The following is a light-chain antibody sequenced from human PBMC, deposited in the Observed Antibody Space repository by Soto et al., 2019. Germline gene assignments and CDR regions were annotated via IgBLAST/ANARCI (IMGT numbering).Light chain of an antibody. CDR3: CSYAGSSTDV. CDR1: SSDVGNYNL. CDR2: EGS. V-gene: IGLV2-23*01. J-gene: IGLJ1*01. Sequence: QSVLTQPVSVSGSPGQSITISCTGTSSDVGNYNLVSWYQQHPGKAPKLMIYEGSKRPSGVSNRFSGSKSGNTASLTISILQAEDEADYYCCSYAGSSTDVFGTGTKVTVL.